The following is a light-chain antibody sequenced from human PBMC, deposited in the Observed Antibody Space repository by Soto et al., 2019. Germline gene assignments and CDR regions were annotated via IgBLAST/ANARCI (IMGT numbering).Light chain of an antibody. CDR2: GAS. CDR1: QDVNRD. J-gene: IGKJ1*01. V-gene: IGKV3-15*01. CDR3: LQYNRRPWT. Sequence: EIVMTQSPGTLSVSAGERATLSCRASQDVNRDLAWFQQKPGQSPRLLIYGASTRAAGLPATFSGSGSGTEFALTISSLQSEDFAIYYCLQYNRRPWTFGQGTRVDI.